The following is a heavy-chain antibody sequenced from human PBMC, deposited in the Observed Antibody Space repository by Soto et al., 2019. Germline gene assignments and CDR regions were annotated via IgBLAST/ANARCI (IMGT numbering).Heavy chain of an antibody. V-gene: IGHV1-18*01. Sequence: ASVKVSCKASGYTFTNSGINWVRQAPGQGLEWMGWISTDNGNTNYAQKFQGWVTMTRDTSISTAYMELSRLRSDDTAVYYCARDGITMVRGAGGMDVWGQGTTVTVSS. CDR3: ARDGITMVRGAGGMDV. CDR2: ISTDNGNT. J-gene: IGHJ6*02. CDR1: GYTFTNSG. D-gene: IGHD3-10*01.